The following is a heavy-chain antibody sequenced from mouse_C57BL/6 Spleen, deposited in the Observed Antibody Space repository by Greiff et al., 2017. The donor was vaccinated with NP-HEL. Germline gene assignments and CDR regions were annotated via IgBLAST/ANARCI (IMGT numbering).Heavy chain of an antibody. V-gene: IGHV1-81*01. CDR1: GYTFTSYG. CDR3: ARLGGSSYGNYFDY. CDR2: IYPRSGNT. J-gene: IGHJ2*01. Sequence: QVQLQQSGAELARPGASVKLSCKASGYTFTSYGISWVKQRTGQGLEWIGEIYPRSGNTYYTEKFKGKATLTADKSSSTAYMDLRSLTSEDSAVYFCARLGGSSYGNYFDYWGQGTTLTVSS. D-gene: IGHD1-1*01.